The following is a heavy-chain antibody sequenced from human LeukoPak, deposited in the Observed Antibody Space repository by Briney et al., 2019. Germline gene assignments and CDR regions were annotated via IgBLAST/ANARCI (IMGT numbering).Heavy chain of an antibody. CDR2: IYTSGST. Sequence: SETLSLTCTVSGGSISSGSYYWSWIRQPAGKGLEGIGRIYTSGSTNYNPSLKSRFTIPVDTSKNQSSLKLSSVPAADTAVYYCAGSPFVVVTAIQDNWGQGSLVTISS. J-gene: IGHJ4*02. CDR3: AGSPFVVVTAIQDN. V-gene: IGHV4-61*02. CDR1: GGSISSGSYY. D-gene: IGHD2-21*02.